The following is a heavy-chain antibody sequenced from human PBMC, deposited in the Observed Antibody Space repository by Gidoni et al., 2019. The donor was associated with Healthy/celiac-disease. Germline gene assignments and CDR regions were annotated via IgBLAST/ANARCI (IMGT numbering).Heavy chain of an antibody. CDR2: IDHSGST. CDR1: GGSISRRNW. D-gene: IGHD3-10*01. Sequence: QVQLQESGPGRVKPSGTLSLTCAVSGGSISRRNWWSWVRQPPGKGLEWIGEIDHSGSTNCNPSLKSRVTISVDTSKNQFSLKLSSVTAADTAVYYCAGGMDYYGSGSYSWYFDLWGRGTLVTVSS. J-gene: IGHJ2*01. CDR3: AGGMDYYGSGSYSWYFDL. V-gene: IGHV4-4*02.